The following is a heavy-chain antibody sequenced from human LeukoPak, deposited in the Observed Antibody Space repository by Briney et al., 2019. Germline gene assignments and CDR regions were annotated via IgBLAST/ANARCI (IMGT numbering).Heavy chain of an antibody. V-gene: IGHV3-74*01. CDR3: ATTPRSVAGSRIGYYYGMDV. CDR1: GFTFDDYA. Sequence: GGSLRLSCAASGFTFDDYAMHWVRQAPGKGLVWVSRINSDGSTITYADSVKGRFTISRDNAKNTLFLQMNSLRAEDTAVYYCATTPRSVAGSRIGYYYGMDVWGKGTTVTVSS. CDR2: INSDGSTI. J-gene: IGHJ6*04. D-gene: IGHD6-19*01.